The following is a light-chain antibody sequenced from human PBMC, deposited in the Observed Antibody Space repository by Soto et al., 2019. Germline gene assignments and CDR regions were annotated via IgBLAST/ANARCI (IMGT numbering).Light chain of an antibody. Sequence: DIHITRSPSAVSSSVGYRFTITCQAIQDINKNLIWYQQKPGKAPKLLIYDASDLETGVPSRFSGSGSGTGFTFTISSLQPEDFATYYCQQYESLPLTFGQGTRLEIK. CDR3: QQYESLPLT. J-gene: IGKJ5*01. CDR1: QDINKN. CDR2: DAS. V-gene: IGKV1-33*01.